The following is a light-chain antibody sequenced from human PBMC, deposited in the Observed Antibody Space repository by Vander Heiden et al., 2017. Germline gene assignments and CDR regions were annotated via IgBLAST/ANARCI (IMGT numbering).Light chain of an antibody. V-gene: IGKV4-1*01. Sequence: IVVIQSPASLAGSPRDRATSDCTSRQSSVNETNSKTYLAWYQQKSGQPPKVLIYWASTREAGVPDRFSGSGSGTDFTLTISRLQAEDVAVYYCQQYYTTPYTFGQGTKLEIK. CDR3: QQYYTTPYT. CDR2: WAS. J-gene: IGKJ2*01. CDR1: QSSVNETNSKTY.